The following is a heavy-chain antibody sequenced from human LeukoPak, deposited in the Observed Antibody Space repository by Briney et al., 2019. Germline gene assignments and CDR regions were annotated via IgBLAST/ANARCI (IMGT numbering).Heavy chain of an antibody. Sequence: GGSLRLSXAASGFTFSSYAMSWVRQAPGKGLEWVSAISGSGGSTYYADSVKGRFTISRDNAKNSLYLQMNSLRAEDTALYYCARVGSEEGYYFDHWGQGTLVTVSS. CDR1: GFTFSSYA. CDR2: ISGSGGST. J-gene: IGHJ4*02. CDR3: ARVGSEEGYYFDH. V-gene: IGHV3-23*01. D-gene: IGHD2-15*01.